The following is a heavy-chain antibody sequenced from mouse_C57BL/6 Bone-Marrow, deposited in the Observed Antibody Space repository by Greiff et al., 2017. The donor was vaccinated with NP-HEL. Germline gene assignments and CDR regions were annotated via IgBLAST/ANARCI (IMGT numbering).Heavy chain of an antibody. CDR2: IYPSSGGT. Sequence: QVQLQQPGTELVKPGASVKMSCKASGYTFTSYWMHWVKQRPGQGLEWIGNIYPSSGGTNYNEKFKSKATLTVDKSSSTAYMQLSSLPSDDSAVFYCARDRKGFDYWGQGTLVTVSS. J-gene: IGHJ3*01. D-gene: IGHD2-14*01. V-gene: IGHV1-53*01. CDR1: GYTFTSYW. CDR3: ARDRKGFDY.